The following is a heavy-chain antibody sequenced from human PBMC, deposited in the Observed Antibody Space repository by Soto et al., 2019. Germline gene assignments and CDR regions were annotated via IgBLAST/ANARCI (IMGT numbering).Heavy chain of an antibody. J-gene: IGHJ4*02. CDR2: IIPIFGTT. CDR3: ATTAGYNKFDY. D-gene: IGHD5-12*01. CDR1: GGTFSSYA. V-gene: IGHV1-69*13. Sequence: SVKVSCKASGGTFSSYAISWVRQAPGQGLEWMGGIIPIFGTTNYAQKFQARVTITAVESTRTACMELSSLISEDTAVYYCATTAGYNKFDYWGQGTLVTVSS.